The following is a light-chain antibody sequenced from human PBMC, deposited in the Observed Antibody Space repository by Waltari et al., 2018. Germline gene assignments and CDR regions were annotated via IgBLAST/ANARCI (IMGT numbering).Light chain of an antibody. J-gene: IGLJ3*02. CDR2: DVT. Sequence: QSALTQPASVSGSPGQSITISCTGSSSDVGTYNLVSWYQQQPGKVPKLLIYDVTKRPSGVSNRFSGDKSGNTASLTISGLQAEDEADYYCCSYVGSSTLMFGGGTKLTVL. CDR3: CSYVGSSTLM. CDR1: SSDVGTYNL. V-gene: IGLV2-23*02.